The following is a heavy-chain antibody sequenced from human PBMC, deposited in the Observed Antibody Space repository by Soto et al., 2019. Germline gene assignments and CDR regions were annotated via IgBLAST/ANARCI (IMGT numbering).Heavy chain of an antibody. Sequence: QVQLVQSGAEVKKPGASVKVSCEVSGYSLTDLSMHWVRQAPGKGLEWMGGFDPEDDETIYAHKFHGRVTMTEDTSTDTAYLALRCLRSDDTGAYFCATGFLGCAYGLGGDYWGQGTLVTVSS. CDR2: FDPEDDET. D-gene: IGHD3-3*01. CDR3: ATGFLGCAYGLGGDY. V-gene: IGHV1-24*01. J-gene: IGHJ4*02. CDR1: GYSLTDLS.